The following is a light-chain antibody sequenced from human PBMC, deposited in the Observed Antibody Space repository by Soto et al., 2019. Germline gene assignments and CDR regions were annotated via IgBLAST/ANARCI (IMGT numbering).Light chain of an antibody. V-gene: IGLV2-14*01. Sequence: QSVLTQSASVSGSPGQSITISCTGTSSDVGGYNYVSWYQQHPGKAPKLMIYEVSNRPSGVSNRFSGSKSGNTASLTISGLQAEDEADYYCSSYTSSSTLYVLGTGTKVTV. CDR2: EVS. J-gene: IGLJ1*01. CDR1: SSDVGGYNY. CDR3: SSYTSSSTLYV.